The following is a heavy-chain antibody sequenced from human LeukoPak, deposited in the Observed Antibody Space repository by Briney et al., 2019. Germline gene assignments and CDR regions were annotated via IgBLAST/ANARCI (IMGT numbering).Heavy chain of an antibody. D-gene: IGHD6-25*01. V-gene: IGHV3-7*01. CDR2: INPDGSET. CDR1: GLTFSSHW. Sequence: SGGSLRLSCADSGLTFSSHWMNWVRQAPGRGLEWVVNINPDGSETYYVDSMKGRFTISRDNAKDSVYLQMNTLRVEDTAVYYCLGSADRGWGQGTLVTVSS. J-gene: IGHJ4*02. CDR3: LGSADRG.